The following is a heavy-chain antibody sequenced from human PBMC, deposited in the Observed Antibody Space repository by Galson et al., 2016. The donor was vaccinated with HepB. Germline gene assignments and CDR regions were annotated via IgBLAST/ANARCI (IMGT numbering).Heavy chain of an antibody. J-gene: IGHJ4*03. CDR2: IYSGGDT. CDR1: GVTVSNNF. D-gene: IGHD3/OR15-3a*01. Sequence: SLRLSCAASGVTVSNNFISWVRQAPGRGLQWVSVIYSGGDTYYTDSVKGRFTISRDSSKNTVYLQMNSLRVDDTAVYYCAGDTWTWTGGHGTLVTVSS. V-gene: IGHV3-66*01. CDR3: AGDTWTWT.